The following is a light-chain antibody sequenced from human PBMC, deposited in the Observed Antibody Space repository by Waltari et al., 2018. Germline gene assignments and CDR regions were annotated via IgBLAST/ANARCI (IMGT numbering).Light chain of an antibody. J-gene: IGKJ1*01. Sequence: DLVMTQSPASLAVSLGGRATINCKPSQSVLYTSNNKNYLAWYQQRPGQAPKLLIYWASTRESGVPDRFSGSGSGTDFTLTISSLQAEDVAIYYCQQYCSTPPTFGQGTKVEIK. V-gene: IGKV4-1*01. CDR3: QQYCSTPPT. CDR1: QSVLYTSNNKNY. CDR2: WAS.